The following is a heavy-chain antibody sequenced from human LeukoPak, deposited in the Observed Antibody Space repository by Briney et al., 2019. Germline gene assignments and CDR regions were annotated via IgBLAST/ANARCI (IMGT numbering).Heavy chain of an antibody. D-gene: IGHD3-10*01. V-gene: IGHV4-61*02. CDR3: ARVGELLLTDV. CDR2: IYTSGST. J-gene: IGHJ6*04. Sequence: PSETLSLTCTVSGGSISSGSYYWSWIRQPAGKGLEWIGRIYTSGSTNYNPSLKSRVTISVDTSKNQFSLKLSSVTAADTAVYYCARVGELLLTDVWGKGTTVTISS. CDR1: GGSISSGSYY.